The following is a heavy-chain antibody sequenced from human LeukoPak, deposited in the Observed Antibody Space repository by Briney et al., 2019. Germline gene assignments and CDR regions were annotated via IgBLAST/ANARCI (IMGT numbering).Heavy chain of an antibody. CDR2: ISYDGSNK. D-gene: IGHD3-3*01. CDR1: GFTFSSYA. CDR3: ARDPPYGVSNVRSGYQDY. J-gene: IGHJ4*02. Sequence: GRSLRLSCAASGFTFSSYAMHWVRQAPGKGLEWVAVISYDGSNKYYADSVKGRFTISRDNANNSLYLQMNSLRAEDTAVYYCARDPPYGVSNVRSGYQDYWGQGTLVTVSS. V-gene: IGHV3-30-3*01.